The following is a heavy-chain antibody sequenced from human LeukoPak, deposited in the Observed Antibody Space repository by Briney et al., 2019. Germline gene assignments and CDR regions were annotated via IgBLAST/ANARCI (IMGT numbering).Heavy chain of an antibody. CDR1: GYTFTGYY. J-gene: IGHJ6*03. CDR2: INPNSGGT. CDR3: ARDYGYSYGYDYYYYMDV. Sequence: GASVKVSCKASGYTFTGYYMHWVRQAPGQGLEWMGWINPNSGGTNYAQKFQGRVTMTRDTSISTAYTELSRLRSDDTAVYYCARDYGYSYGYDYYYYMDVWGKGTTVTVSS. V-gene: IGHV1-2*02. D-gene: IGHD5-18*01.